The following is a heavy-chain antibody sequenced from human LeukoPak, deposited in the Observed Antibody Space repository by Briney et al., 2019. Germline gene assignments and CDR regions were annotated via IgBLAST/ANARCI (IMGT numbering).Heavy chain of an antibody. D-gene: IGHD3-10*01. CDR2: IYTGGNT. CDR1: GGSISTYY. Sequence: PSETLSLTCTVSGGSISTYYWSWIRQPAGKGLEWIGRIYTGGNTNYNPSFKSRVTISVDTSKNQCSLRLSSVTAADTAVYYCAGFGEYYFENWGQGTLVTVSS. CDR3: AGFGEYYFEN. J-gene: IGHJ4*02. V-gene: IGHV4-4*07.